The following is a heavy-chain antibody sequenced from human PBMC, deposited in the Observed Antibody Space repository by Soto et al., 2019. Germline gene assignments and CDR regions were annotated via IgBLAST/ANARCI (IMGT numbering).Heavy chain of an antibody. J-gene: IGHJ6*03. CDR2: INHSGST. Sequence: SETLSLTCAVYGGSFSGYYWSWIRQPPGKGLEWIGEINHSGSTNYNPSLKSRVTISVDTSKNQFSLKLSSVTAADTAVYYCARVGCSGGSCYLRPSYYYYYMDVWDKGTTVTVSS. D-gene: IGHD2-15*01. CDR1: GGSFSGYY. CDR3: ARVGCSGGSCYLRPSYYYYYMDV. V-gene: IGHV4-34*01.